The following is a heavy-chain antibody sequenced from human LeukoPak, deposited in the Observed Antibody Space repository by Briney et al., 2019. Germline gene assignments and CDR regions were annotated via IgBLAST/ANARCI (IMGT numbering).Heavy chain of an antibody. CDR2: ISSTGGTA. V-gene: IGHV3-23*01. Sequence: GGTLRLSCAASGFTFSSFGMSWVRQAPGKGLEWVSAISSTGGTAYYADSVKGRFTISRDNSKNTLYLQMNSLRAEDTAIYYCAKNGDRGAYCSGGSCYPYYYYNMDVWGKGTTVIISS. CDR3: AKNGDRGAYCSGGSCYPYYYYNMDV. J-gene: IGHJ6*03. D-gene: IGHD2-15*01. CDR1: GFTFSSFG.